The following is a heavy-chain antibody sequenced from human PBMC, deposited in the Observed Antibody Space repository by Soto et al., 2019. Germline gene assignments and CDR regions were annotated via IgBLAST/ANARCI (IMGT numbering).Heavy chain of an antibody. Sequence: SETLSLTCTVSGGSITSGNSYSWSWIRQPPGKGLEWIGSISRSGSTSYNPSLKGRVTMSVDKSKNQFSLNLSSVTAADMAVYYCARAVAPYLGTRFDPWGQGTLVTVSS. CDR3: ARAVAPYLGTRFDP. CDR2: ISRSGST. CDR1: GGSITSGNSYS. D-gene: IGHD3-16*01. V-gene: IGHV4-30-2*01. J-gene: IGHJ5*02.